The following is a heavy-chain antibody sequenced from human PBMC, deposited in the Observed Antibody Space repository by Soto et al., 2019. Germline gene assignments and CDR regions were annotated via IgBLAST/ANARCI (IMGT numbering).Heavy chain of an antibody. Sequence: GGSLRLSCAASGFTFSSYAMSWVRQAPGKGLEWVSAISGSGGSTYYADSVKGRFTISRDNSKNTLYLQMNSLRAEDTAVYYCAKDGTPFRLHLGELSLGGYYYYYMDVWGKGTTVTVSS. V-gene: IGHV3-23*01. CDR1: GFTFSSYA. D-gene: IGHD3-16*02. CDR3: AKDGTPFRLHLGELSLGGYYYYYMDV. J-gene: IGHJ6*03. CDR2: ISGSGGST.